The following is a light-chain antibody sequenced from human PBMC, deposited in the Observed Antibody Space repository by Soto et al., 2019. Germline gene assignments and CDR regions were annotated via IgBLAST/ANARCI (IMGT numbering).Light chain of an antibody. V-gene: IGLV2-14*01. J-gene: IGLJ2*01. CDR1: GSDVGGYNY. CDR2: DVS. Sequence: QSALTQPASVSGSPGQSITISYTGTGSDVGGYNYVSWFQQYPGKAPKVMIYDVSDRPSGVSNRFSGSKSGNTASLTISGLQAEDEADYYCSSYTSSSTVVFGGGTKLTVL. CDR3: SSYTSSSTVV.